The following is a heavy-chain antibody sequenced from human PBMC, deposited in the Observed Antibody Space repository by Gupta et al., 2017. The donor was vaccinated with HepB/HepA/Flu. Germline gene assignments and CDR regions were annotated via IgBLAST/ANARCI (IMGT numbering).Heavy chain of an antibody. CDR3: AREVTGVDFEY. CDR1: GYTFTRYF. V-gene: IGHV1-46*01. CDR2: MHPAAGTT. D-gene: IGHD3-10*01. Sequence: QVQLVQSGAEVKKPGASVTVSCKASGYTFTRYFMHWLRQAPGQGLEWMGIMHPAAGTTIYAQKFRDRLTMTWDTSTSTVYMELSSLRFDDTAVYFCAREVTGVDFEYWGQGTLVTVSS. J-gene: IGHJ4*02.